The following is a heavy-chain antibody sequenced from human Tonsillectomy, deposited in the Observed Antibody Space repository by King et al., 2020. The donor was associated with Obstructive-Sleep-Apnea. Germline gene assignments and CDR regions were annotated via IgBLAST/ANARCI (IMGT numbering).Heavy chain of an antibody. Sequence: QLQESGPGLVKPSQTLSLTCTVSGGSISSGGYYCSWIRQHPGKGLEWVGYIYYSGSTYSNPSFKLRFTISVDTSKNQVSLKLSSVTAADTAVYYCARDNCSGGSCYSGYYYYYGMDVWGQGTTVTVSS. CDR2: IYYSGST. CDR1: GGSISSGGYY. J-gene: IGHJ6*02. CDR3: ARDNCSGGSCYSGYYYYYGMDV. D-gene: IGHD2-15*01. V-gene: IGHV4-31*03.